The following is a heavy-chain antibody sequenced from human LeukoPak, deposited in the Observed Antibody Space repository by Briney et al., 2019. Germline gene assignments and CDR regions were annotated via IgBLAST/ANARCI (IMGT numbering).Heavy chain of an antibody. CDR1: GFTFSSYT. CDR2: ISSSGSTI. CDR3: ARGLNYYGSGSYLY. J-gene: IGHJ4*02. V-gene: IGHV3-48*04. D-gene: IGHD3-10*01. Sequence: GRSLGLSYAASGFTFSSYTLHCVRQARTKALEWVTYISSSGSTIYYADSVKGRFTISRDNAKNTQYLQMNSRRAEDTAVYNCARGLNYYGSGSYLYWGQGTLVTVSS.